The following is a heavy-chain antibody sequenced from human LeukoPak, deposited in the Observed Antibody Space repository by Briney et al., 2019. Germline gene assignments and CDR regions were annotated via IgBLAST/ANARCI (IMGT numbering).Heavy chain of an antibody. CDR1: GFTFRDYW. CDR2: IDEDGSER. D-gene: IGHD3-22*01. V-gene: IGHV3-7*01. Sequence: GGSLRLSCAASGFTFRDYWLSWVRQAPGKGLEWVGNIDEDGSERYYVESVKGRFTISRDNAKNSLYLQMNSLRAEDTAVYYCAREYYYNSSGYGSFKYWGQGTQVTVSS. CDR3: AREYYYNSSGYGSFKY. J-gene: IGHJ4*02.